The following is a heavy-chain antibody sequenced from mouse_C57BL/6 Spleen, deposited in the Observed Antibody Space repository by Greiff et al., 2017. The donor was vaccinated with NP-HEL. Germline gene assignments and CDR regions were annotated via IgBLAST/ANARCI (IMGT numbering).Heavy chain of an antibody. CDR2: IDPETGGT. CDR1: GYTFTDYE. CDR3: TRCGTNYYGTYVDY. D-gene: IGHD1-1*01. J-gene: IGHJ2*01. V-gene: IGHV1-15*01. Sequence: QVQLKQSGAELVRPGASVTLSCKASGYTFTDYEMHWVKQTPVHGLEWLGAIDPETGGTAYNQKFKGKAILTADKSSSTAYMELRSLTSEDSAVYYCTRCGTNYYGTYVDYWGQGTTLTVSS.